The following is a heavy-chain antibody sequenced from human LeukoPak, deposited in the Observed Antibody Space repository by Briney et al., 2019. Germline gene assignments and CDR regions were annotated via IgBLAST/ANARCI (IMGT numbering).Heavy chain of an antibody. V-gene: IGHV3-30*02. CDR3: ARDRAVLY. CDR1: GFMFSNYA. Sequence: GGSLRLSCAASGFMFSNYAMHWVRQAPGQGLDWVAFIRHDGAIKYYGDSVKGRFTISRDNAKNSLYLQMNSLRAEDTAVYYCARDRAVLYWGQGTLVTVSS. D-gene: IGHD6-19*01. J-gene: IGHJ4*02. CDR2: IRHDGAIK.